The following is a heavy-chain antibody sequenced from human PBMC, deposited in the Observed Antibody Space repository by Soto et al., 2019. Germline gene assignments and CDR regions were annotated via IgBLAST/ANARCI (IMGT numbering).Heavy chain of an antibody. J-gene: IGHJ1*01. Sequence: QVQLVQSGAEVKKPGSSVKVSCKASGGTFSSYAISWVRQAPGQGLEWMGGIIPIFGTANYAQKFQGRVTITADKSTSTAYMELSSLRSEATAVYYCARGRYSSSWYTAEYFQHWGQGTLVTVSS. D-gene: IGHD6-13*01. CDR3: ARGRYSSSWYTAEYFQH. V-gene: IGHV1-69*06. CDR2: IIPIFGTA. CDR1: GGTFSSYA.